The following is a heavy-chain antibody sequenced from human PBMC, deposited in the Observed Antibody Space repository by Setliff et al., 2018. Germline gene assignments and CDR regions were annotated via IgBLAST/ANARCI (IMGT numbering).Heavy chain of an antibody. CDR1: GFAFSTYG. J-gene: IGHJ4*01. CDR3: AKEIQPRRGPVYDSSGLAFDY. V-gene: IGHV3-30*02. D-gene: IGHD3-22*01. Sequence: PGGSLRLSCAASGFAFSTYGIHWVRHTPGKGLEWVAYIRYDGSKKDYADYVRGRFTISRDDSKNTVSLQMNSLRAEDTAVCYCAKEIQPRRGPVYDSSGLAFDYWGQGTLVTVSS. CDR2: IRYDGSKK.